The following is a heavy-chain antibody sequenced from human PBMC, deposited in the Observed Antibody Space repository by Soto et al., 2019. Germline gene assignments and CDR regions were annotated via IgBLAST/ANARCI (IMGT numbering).Heavy chain of an antibody. V-gene: IGHV3-23*01. CDR1: GFTFSSHV. CDR2: INATGGGL. CDR3: VKGRPTVVTPDYFFDL. Sequence: EVQLLESGGGSVQPGGSLRLLCEASGFTFSSHVMNWVRQAPGKGLEWVSAINATGGGLFYADSVRGRFTISRDNSKNTLYLQMDRLEVEDSAMYYCVKGRPTVVTPDYFFDLWGRGTLVTVSS. J-gene: IGHJ2*01. D-gene: IGHD4-17*01.